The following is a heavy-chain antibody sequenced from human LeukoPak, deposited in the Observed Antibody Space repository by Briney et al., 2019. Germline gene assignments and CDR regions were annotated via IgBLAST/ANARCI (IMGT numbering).Heavy chain of an antibody. CDR3: AREAIVATIRGAFDI. CDR2: IWYDGSNK. Sequence: GGSLRLSCSASGFTFSSYAMHWVRQAPGKGLEWVAVIWYDGSNKYYADSVKGRFTISRDNSKNTLYLQMNSLRAEDTAVYYCAREAIVATIRGAFDIWGQGTMVTVSS. V-gene: IGHV3-33*08. D-gene: IGHD5-12*01. CDR1: GFTFSSYA. J-gene: IGHJ3*02.